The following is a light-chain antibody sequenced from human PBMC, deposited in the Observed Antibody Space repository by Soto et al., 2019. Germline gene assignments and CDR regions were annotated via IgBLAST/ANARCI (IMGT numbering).Light chain of an antibody. Sequence: QSVLTQPPSVSGAPGQRVTISCTGSSSTIGAGFDVHWYQQLPGTAPKLLIYGDTNRPSGVPDRFSGFKSGTSASLVITGLQAEDEADYYCQSYDTALSVYVVFGGGTKVTVL. V-gene: IGLV1-40*01. CDR1: SSTIGAGFD. J-gene: IGLJ2*01. CDR3: QSYDTALSVYVV. CDR2: GDT.